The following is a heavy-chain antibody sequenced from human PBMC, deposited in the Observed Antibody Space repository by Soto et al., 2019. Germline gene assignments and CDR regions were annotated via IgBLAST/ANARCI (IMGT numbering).Heavy chain of an antibody. CDR2: IYWDDDK. Sequence: QITLKESGPTLVKPTQTLTLTCTFSGFSLNTNGVSVGWIRQPPGKALEWLALIYWDDDKRYSPSLKNRLTITKDTSKNQVVLTLTNMDPVDTATYSCSHRLGARLDYWGQGTLVTVSS. CDR1: GFSLNTNGVS. V-gene: IGHV2-5*02. J-gene: IGHJ4*02. D-gene: IGHD3-16*01. CDR3: SHRLGARLDY.